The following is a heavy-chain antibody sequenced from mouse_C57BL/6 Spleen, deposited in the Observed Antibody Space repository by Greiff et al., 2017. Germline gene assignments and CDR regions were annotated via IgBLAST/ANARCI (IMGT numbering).Heavy chain of an antibody. CDR2: IYPGDGDT. V-gene: IGHV1-82*01. D-gene: IGHD1-1*01. Sequence: VMLQQSGPELVKPGASVKISCKASGYAFSSSWMNWVKQRPGKGLEWIGRIYPGDGDTNYNGKFKGKATLTADKSSSTAYMQLSSLTSEDSAVYFCARNDYYGSSYEAYWGQGTLVTVSA. CDR1: GYAFSSSW. J-gene: IGHJ3*01. CDR3: ARNDYYGSSYEAY.